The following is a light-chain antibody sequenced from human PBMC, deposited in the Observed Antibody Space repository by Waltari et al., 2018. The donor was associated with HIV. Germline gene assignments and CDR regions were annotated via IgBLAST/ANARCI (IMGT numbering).Light chain of an antibody. CDR1: SSNIGAGYD. V-gene: IGLV1-40*01. CDR2: ANS. J-gene: IGLJ2*01. Sequence: QSVLTQPPSVSGAPGQRVTITCTGSSSNIGAGYDVPWYQQLPGTAPKLPIYANSNRHPGVPDRFSGSKSGTSPSLAITGLQAEEDADYYCQSYDSSLSGYVVVGGGTKLTVL. CDR3: QSYDSSLSGYVV.